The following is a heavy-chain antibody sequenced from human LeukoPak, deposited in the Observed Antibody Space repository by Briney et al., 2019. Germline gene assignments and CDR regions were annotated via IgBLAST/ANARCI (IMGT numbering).Heavy chain of an antibody. CDR2: ISSSGSTI. CDR1: GFTFSDYY. V-gene: IGHV3-11*01. CDR3: ARGAAYYYDSSGYGPVDY. D-gene: IGHD3-22*01. J-gene: IGHJ4*02. Sequence: GGSLRLSCAASGFTFSDYYMSWIRQAPGKGLEWVSYISSSGSTIYYADSVKGRFTISRDNAKNSLYPQMNSLRAEDTAVCYCARGAAYYYDSSGYGPVDYWGQGTLVTVSS.